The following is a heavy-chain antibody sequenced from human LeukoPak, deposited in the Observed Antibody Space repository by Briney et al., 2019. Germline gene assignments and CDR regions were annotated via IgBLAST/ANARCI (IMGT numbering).Heavy chain of an antibody. CDR1: GFTFSSYW. CDR2: IKEDGSQK. D-gene: IGHD3-22*01. CDR3: ARHYDGTGYSLDY. Sequence: GGSLRLSCAASGFTFSSYWMTWVRQAPGKGLEWVAHIKEDGSQKFYLDSVKGRFTISKDNAKDSLFLQMNSLRAEDTAVYYCARHYDGTGYSLDYWGQGTLVTVSS. V-gene: IGHV3-7*01. J-gene: IGHJ4*02.